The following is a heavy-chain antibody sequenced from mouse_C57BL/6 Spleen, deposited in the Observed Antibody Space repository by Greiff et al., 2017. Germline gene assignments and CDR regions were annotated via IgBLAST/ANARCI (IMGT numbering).Heavy chain of an antibody. D-gene: IGHD2-2*01. Sequence: EVQLQQSGPELVKPGASVKISCKASGYTFTDYYMNWVKQSHGKSLEWIGDINPNNGGTSYNQKFKGKATLTVDKSSSTAYMELRSLTSEDSAVYYCARAYGYYGYDGGVWYFDVWGTGTTVTVSS. V-gene: IGHV1-26*01. CDR1: GYTFTDYY. CDR3: ARAYGYYGYDGGVWYFDV. J-gene: IGHJ1*03. CDR2: INPNNGGT.